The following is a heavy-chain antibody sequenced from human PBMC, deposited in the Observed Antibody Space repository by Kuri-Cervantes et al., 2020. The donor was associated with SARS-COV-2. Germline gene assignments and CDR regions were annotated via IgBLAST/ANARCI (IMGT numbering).Heavy chain of an antibody. Sequence: GGSLRLPCQVSGFLFSASAIHWVRQGSGKGLEWVGRVRGKANNYATAYAASVKGRFTISRDDSKNMAYLQMNSLKTEDTAVYYCAKDSTTVVPDGNFDYWGQGTLVTVSS. J-gene: IGHJ4*02. D-gene: IGHD4-23*01. CDR1: GFLFSASA. CDR3: AKDSTTVVPDGNFDY. CDR2: VRGKANNYAT. V-gene: IGHV3-73*01.